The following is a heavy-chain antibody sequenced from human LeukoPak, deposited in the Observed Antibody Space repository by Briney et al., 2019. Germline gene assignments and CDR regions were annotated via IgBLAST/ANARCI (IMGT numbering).Heavy chain of an antibody. CDR3: ATQGGSYSYYYYMDV. Sequence: ASVKVSCKASGYTFTSYDINWVRQATGQGLEWIGWMNPNSGNTGYAQKFQGRVTITRNTSISTAYMELSSLRSEATAVYYCATQGGSYSYYYYMDVWGKGTTVTVSS. V-gene: IGHV1-8*03. CDR1: GYTFTSYD. J-gene: IGHJ6*03. CDR2: MNPNSGNT. D-gene: IGHD1-26*01.